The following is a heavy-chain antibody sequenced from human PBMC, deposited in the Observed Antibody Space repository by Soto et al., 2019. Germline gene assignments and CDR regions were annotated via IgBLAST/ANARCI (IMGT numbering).Heavy chain of an antibody. Sequence: QVQLQESGPGLVKPSQTLSLTCSVSGDSITNDDYYWTWIRQPPGKGLEWTGHIYYNGNTYYNPSLKSRLTLSLDTSQNQFSLHLTSVIAAASASYFCARATTVTSSFFYSGLDVWGQGTTVNVSS. CDR1: GDSITNDDYY. CDR2: IYYNGNT. CDR3: ARATTVTSSFFYSGLDV. D-gene: IGHD4-17*01. V-gene: IGHV4-30-4*08. J-gene: IGHJ6*02.